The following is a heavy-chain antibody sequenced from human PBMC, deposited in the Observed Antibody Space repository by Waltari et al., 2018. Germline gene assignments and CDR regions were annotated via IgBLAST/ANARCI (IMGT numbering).Heavy chain of an antibody. J-gene: IGHJ4*02. Sequence: QVQLQESGPGLVKPSQTLSLTCTVSGGSISSGSYYWSWIRPPAGKGLEWIGYIYTSGSTNYNPSLKSRVTISVDTSKNQFSLKLSSVTAADTAVYYCARREGGFREVYYFDYWGQGTLVTVSS. D-gene: IGHD3-10*01. CDR1: GGSISSGSYY. V-gene: IGHV4-61*09. CDR2: IYTSGST. CDR3: ARREGGFREVYYFDY.